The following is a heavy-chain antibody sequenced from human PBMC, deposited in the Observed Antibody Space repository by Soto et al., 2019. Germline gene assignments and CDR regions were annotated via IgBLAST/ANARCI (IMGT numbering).Heavy chain of an antibody. Sequence: PGGSLRLSCAASRFAFSDYTMNWVRQAPGKGLEWVSSISSSSTYIYYADSVKGRFTISRDNAKNSLFLQMNSLRAEDTAVYYCARDDITGSNNWFDPWGQGTLVTVSS. CDR3: ARDDITGSNNWFDP. V-gene: IGHV3-21*01. CDR1: RFAFSDYT. J-gene: IGHJ5*02. D-gene: IGHD1-20*01. CDR2: ISSSSTYI.